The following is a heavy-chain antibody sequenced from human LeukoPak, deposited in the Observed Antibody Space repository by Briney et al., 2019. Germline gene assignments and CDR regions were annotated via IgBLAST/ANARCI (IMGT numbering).Heavy chain of an antibody. CDR1: GFTFSSNG. D-gene: IGHD3-22*01. CDR3: AKGSTMIVVVTTYFDY. J-gene: IGHJ4*02. Sequence: PGGSLRLSCAASGFTFSSNGMTWVRQAPGKGLEWVSTISGSGGSTYYADSVKGRFTISRDNSKNTLYLQMNSLRVEDTAVYYCAKGSTMIVVVTTYFDYWGQGTLVTVSS. V-gene: IGHV3-23*01. CDR2: ISGSGGST.